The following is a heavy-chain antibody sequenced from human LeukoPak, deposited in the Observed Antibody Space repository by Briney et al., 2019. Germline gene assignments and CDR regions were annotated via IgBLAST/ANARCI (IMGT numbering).Heavy chain of an antibody. CDR2: IYTSGST. CDR3: ASRPGIAVAGTY. V-gene: IGHV4-4*07. D-gene: IGHD6-19*01. CDR1: GGSISSYY. Sequence: SETLSLTCTVSGGSISSYYWSWIRQPAGKGLEWIGRIYTSGSTNYNPSLKSRVTISVDTSKNQFSLKLSSVTAADTAVYYCASRPGIAVAGTYWGQGTLVTVSS. J-gene: IGHJ4*02.